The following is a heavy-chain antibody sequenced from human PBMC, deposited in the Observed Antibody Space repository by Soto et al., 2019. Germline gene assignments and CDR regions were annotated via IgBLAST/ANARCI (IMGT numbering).Heavy chain of an antibody. D-gene: IGHD4-4*01. Sequence: PSETLSLTCTVSGGSISSGDYYWSWIRQPPGKGLEWIGYIYYSGSTYYNPSLKSRVTISVDTSKNQFSQKVSSATAADTAVYYCARHSNRNYGLYYFDYWGLGALVTVSS. CDR3: ARHSNRNYGLYYFDY. V-gene: IGHV4-30-4*01. CDR1: GGSISSGDYY. CDR2: IYYSGST. J-gene: IGHJ4*02.